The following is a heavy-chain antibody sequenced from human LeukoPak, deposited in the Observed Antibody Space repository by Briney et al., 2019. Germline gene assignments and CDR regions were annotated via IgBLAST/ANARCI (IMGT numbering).Heavy chain of an antibody. V-gene: IGHV3-23*01. J-gene: IGHJ4*02. CDR1: GFTFSSYA. CDR2: ISGSGGST. CDR3: AREAIGYCSSTSCSEVDY. Sequence: GGSLRLSCAASGFTFSSYAMSWVRQAPGKGLEWVSAISGSGGSTYYADSVKGRFTISRDNSKNSLYLQMNSLRDEDTAVYYCAREAIGYCSSTSCSEVDYWGQGTLVTVSS. D-gene: IGHD2-2*01.